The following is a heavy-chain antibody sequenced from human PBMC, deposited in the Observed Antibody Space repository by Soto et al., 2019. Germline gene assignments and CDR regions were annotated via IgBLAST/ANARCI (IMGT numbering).Heavy chain of an antibody. V-gene: IGHV1-69*13. J-gene: IGHJ6*02. CDR1: GGTFSSYA. CDR2: IIPIFGTA. Sequence: VASVKVSCKASGGTFSSYAISWVRQAPGQGLEWMGGIIPIFGTANYAQKFQGRVTITADESTSTAYMELSSLRSEDTAVYYCARGADCSSTSCYTGVYYYGMDVWGQGTTVTVSS. CDR3: ARGADCSSTSCYTGVYYYGMDV. D-gene: IGHD2-2*02.